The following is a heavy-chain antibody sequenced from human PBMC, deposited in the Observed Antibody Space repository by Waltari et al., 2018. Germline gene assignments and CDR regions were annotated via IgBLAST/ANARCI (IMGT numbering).Heavy chain of an antibody. CDR2: IRHDGTNK. Sequence: QVQLVESGGGVVRPGGSLRLSCAASGFTFSRHGMHWVRQAPGKGLEWVSFIRHDGTNKQYADSVKGRFTISKDQSKNTLYLQLSSLKAEDTAVYFCAKVNCVGDCYSYFDFWGQGTLVTVSS. CDR1: GFTFSRHG. V-gene: IGHV3-30*02. D-gene: IGHD2-21*01. J-gene: IGHJ4*02. CDR3: AKVNCVGDCYSYFDF.